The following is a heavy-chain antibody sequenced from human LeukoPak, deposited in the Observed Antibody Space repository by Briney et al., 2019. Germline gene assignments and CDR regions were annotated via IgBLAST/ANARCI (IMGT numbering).Heavy chain of an antibody. D-gene: IGHD3-22*01. V-gene: IGHV1-69*05. J-gene: IGHJ4*02. CDR2: IIPIFCTA. CDR3: ARVKYYDSSGYYLGYFDY. CDR1: GGTFSSYG. Sequence: SVKVSCKASGGTFSSYGISWVRQAPGQGLEWMGGIIPIFCTANYAQKFQGRVTITTDETTSTAYMELSSLRSEDTAVYYCARVKYYDSSGYYLGYFDYWGQGTLVTVSS.